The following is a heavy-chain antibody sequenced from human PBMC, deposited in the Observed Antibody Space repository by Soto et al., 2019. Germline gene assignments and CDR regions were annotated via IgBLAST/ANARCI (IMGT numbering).Heavy chain of an antibody. D-gene: IGHD3-22*01. V-gene: IGHV1-3*01. CDR1: GYTFTSYA. Sequence: ASVKVSCKASGYTFTSYARHWVRQAPGQRLEWMGWINAGNGNTKYSQKFQGRVTITRDTSASTAYMELSSLRSEDTAVYYCASTYDSSGYYWELDYWGQGTLVTVSS. J-gene: IGHJ4*02. CDR2: INAGNGNT. CDR3: ASTYDSSGYYWELDY.